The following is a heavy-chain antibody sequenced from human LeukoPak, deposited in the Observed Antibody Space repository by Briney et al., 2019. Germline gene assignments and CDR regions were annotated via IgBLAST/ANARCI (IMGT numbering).Heavy chain of an antibody. Sequence: GGSLRLSCAASGFTFSSYSVNWVRQAPGKGLEWVSSITSSSSYIYYVDSVKGRFTISRDNAKNSLYLQMNGLRAEDTAVYYCARACGGDCYDALDIWGQGTMVTVPS. V-gene: IGHV3-21*01. CDR1: GFTFSSYS. CDR3: ARACGGDCYDALDI. CDR2: ITSSSSYI. J-gene: IGHJ3*02. D-gene: IGHD2-21*02.